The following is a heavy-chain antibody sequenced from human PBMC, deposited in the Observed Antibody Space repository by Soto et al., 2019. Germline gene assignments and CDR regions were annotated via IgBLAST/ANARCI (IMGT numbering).Heavy chain of an antibody. CDR2: INPSGGST. V-gene: IGHV1-46*03. D-gene: IGHD6-13*01. CDR3: ARDSSSWNWFDP. CDR1: GYTFTSYY. J-gene: IGHJ5*02. Sequence: QVQLVQSGAEVKKPGASVKVSCKASGYTFTSYYMDWVRQAPGQGLEWMGIINPSGGSTSYAQKFQGRVTMTRDTSTSTVYMELSSLRSEDTAVYYCARDSSSWNWFDPWGQGTLVTVSS.